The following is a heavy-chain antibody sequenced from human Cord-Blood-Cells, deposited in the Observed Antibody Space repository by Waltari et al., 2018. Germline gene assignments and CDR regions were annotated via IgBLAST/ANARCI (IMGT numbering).Heavy chain of an antibody. J-gene: IGHJ5*02. D-gene: IGHD4-17*01. V-gene: IGHV4-34*01. CDR2: SKHSGRT. Sequence: QVQLQQWGAGLLKPSETLSLTCAVYGGSFSGYYWCWIRQPPGKGLEWIGESKHSGRTSDPPSPKSRVTISVDRSKNQFSLKRSSVTAADTVVYYCARPHYGDYGWFDPWGQGTMVTVSS. CDR3: ARPHYGDYGWFDP. CDR1: GGSFSGYY.